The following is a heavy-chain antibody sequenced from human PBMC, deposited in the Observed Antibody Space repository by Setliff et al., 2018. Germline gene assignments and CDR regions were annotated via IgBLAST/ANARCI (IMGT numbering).Heavy chain of an antibody. CDR2: IYTSGST. Sequence: PSETLSLTCTVSGGSISNYYWSWIRQPAGKGLEWIGRIYTSGSTNYNPSLKSRVTMSVDTSENQFSLKLSSVTAADTAVYYCARKGISALSGAFDMWGQGTMVTVSS. CDR3: ARKGISALSGAFDM. J-gene: IGHJ3*02. CDR1: GGSISNYY. D-gene: IGHD1-26*01. V-gene: IGHV4-4*07.